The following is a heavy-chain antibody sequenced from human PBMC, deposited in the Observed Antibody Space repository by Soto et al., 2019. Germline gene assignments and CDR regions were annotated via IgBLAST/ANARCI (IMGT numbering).Heavy chain of an antibody. CDR2: ISAYNGNT. CDR1: GYTFTSYG. V-gene: IGHV1-18*01. J-gene: IGHJ6*02. Sequence: QVQLVQSGAEVKKPGASVKVSCKASGYTFTSYGISWVRQAPGQGLEWMGWISAYNGNTNYAQKLQGRVTMTTDTSTSTAYMELRSLRSDDTAVYYCARSPLVYLNLYYYGMDVWGQGTTVTVSS. D-gene: IGHD2-8*01. CDR3: ARSPLVYLNLYYYGMDV.